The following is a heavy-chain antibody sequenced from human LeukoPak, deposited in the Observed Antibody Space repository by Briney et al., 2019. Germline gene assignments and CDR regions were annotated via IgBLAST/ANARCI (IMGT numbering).Heavy chain of an antibody. CDR3: ARDRNIVMVTWGGVDY. CDR1: GFTLRSYA. CDR2: ISYDGGNK. J-gene: IGHJ4*02. D-gene: IGHD5-18*01. Sequence: GGSLRLSCAASGFTLRSYAMHWVRQAPGKGLEWVAVISYDGGNKYYADSVRGRFTISRDNSKDTLYLQMNSLRAEDTAVYYCARDRNIVMVTWGGVDYWGQGTLVTVSS. V-gene: IGHV3-30*04.